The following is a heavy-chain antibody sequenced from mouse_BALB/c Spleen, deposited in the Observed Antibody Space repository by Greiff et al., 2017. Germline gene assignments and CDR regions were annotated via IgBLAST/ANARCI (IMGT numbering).Heavy chain of an antibody. CDR2: IYPSDSYT. V-gene: IGHV1-69*02. Sequence: QVQLQQPGAELVRPGASVKLSCKASGYTFTSYWINWVKQRPGQGLEWIGNIYPSDSYTNYNQKFKDKATLTVDKSSSTAYMQLSSPTSEDSAVYYCTRGGNYYGSPFAYWGQGTLVTVSA. J-gene: IGHJ3*01. D-gene: IGHD1-1*01. CDR3: TRGGNYYGSPFAY. CDR1: GYTFTSYW.